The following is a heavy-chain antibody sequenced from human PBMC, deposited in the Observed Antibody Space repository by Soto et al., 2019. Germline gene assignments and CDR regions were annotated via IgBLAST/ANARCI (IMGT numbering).Heavy chain of an antibody. CDR2: VFASRGT. D-gene: IGHD5-12*01. J-gene: IGHJ4*02. V-gene: IGHV4-4*07. Sequence: SETLSPTGTVSGGSITTFYWGWVRQPAGKGLEWIGRVFASRGTSFTPSLESRVAMPVHSSKTHSSLNLSSVTAVDMAVYYCAKEGSYSAYNFAHGIQLWSFDFWGQGALVTVSS. CDR1: GGSITTFY. CDR3: AKEGSYSAYNFAHGIQLWSFDF.